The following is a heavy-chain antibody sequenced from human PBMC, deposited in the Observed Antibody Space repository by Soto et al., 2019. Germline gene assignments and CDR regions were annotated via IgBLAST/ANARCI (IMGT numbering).Heavy chain of an antibody. D-gene: IGHD3-3*01. J-gene: IGHJ6*02. V-gene: IGHV1-8*01. CDR3: ARKPRTYYDFWSGYYDYYYYGMDV. CDR2: MNPNSGNT. Sequence: ASVKVSCKASGYTFTSYDINWVRQATGQGLEWMGWMNPNSGNTGYAQKFQGRVTMTRNTSISTAYMELSSLRSEDTAVYYCARKPRTYYDFWSGYYDYYYYGMDVWGQGTTVTVSS. CDR1: GYTFTSYD.